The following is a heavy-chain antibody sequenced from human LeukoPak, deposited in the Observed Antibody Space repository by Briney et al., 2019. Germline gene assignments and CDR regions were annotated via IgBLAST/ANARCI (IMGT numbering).Heavy chain of an antibody. CDR2: ISYDGSNK. V-gene: IGHV3-30-3*01. CDR1: GFTFSSYA. D-gene: IGHD3-22*01. CDR3: AGDLRDSSGKFDY. Sequence: PGGSLRLFWAASGFTFSSYAMHWVRQAPGKGLEWVAVISYDGSNKYYAASVKGRFTISRDNSKNTLYLQMNSLRAEDTAVYYCAGDLRDSSGKFDYWGQGTLVTVSS. J-gene: IGHJ4*02.